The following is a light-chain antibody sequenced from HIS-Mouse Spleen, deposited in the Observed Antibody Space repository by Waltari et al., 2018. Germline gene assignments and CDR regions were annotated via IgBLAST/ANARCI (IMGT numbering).Light chain of an antibody. CDR3: SSYTSSSTPVV. J-gene: IGLJ2*01. Sequence: QSALTQPASVSGSPGQSITISCTGTSSHVGGYHYVSWYQQHPGKAPKLMIYEVSNRPSGVSNRFSGSKSGNTASLTISGLQAEDEADYYCSSYTSSSTPVVFGGGTKLTVL. V-gene: IGLV2-14*01. CDR1: SSHVGGYHY. CDR2: EVS.